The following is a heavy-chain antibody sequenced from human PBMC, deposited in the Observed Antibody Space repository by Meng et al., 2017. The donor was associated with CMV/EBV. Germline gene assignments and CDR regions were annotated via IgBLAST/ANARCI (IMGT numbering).Heavy chain of an antibody. CDR3: ARGSRRLPRFNWFDP. V-gene: IGHV4-34*01. CDR1: GGSFSGYY. J-gene: IGHJ5*02. D-gene: IGHD3-3*01. Sequence: QVQVQQWGAGLLKPSETLSLTCAVYGGSFSGYYWSWIRQPPGKGLEWIGEVKNSGSTNYNPSLKSRVTISVDTSKNQFSLKLSSVTAADTAVYYCARGSRRLPRFNWFDPWGQGTLVTVSS. CDR2: VKNSGST.